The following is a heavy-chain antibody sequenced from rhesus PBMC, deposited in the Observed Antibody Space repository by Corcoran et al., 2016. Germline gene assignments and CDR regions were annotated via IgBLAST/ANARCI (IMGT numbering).Heavy chain of an antibody. CDR3: AKNGKYLAWFTVGLDS. Sequence: QVQLQESGPGLVKPSETLSLTCAVSGDSISDSYYWSWIRQPPGKGLEWIGHIYGGDGTTSYNPSLNSRVTISTDTSKNQLSLKLTSVTAADTAIYFCAKNGKYLAWFTVGLDSWGQGVVVTVSS. V-gene: IGHV4-106*01. J-gene: IGHJ6*01. D-gene: IGHD3-3*01. CDR1: GDSISDSYY. CDR2: IYGGDGTT.